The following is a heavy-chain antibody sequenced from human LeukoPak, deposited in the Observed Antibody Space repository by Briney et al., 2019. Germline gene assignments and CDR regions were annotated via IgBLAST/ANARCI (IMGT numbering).Heavy chain of an antibody. Sequence: GSLMLSCAASGFTFSSYAMNWVRQAPGKGLEWVSAICSNDNNTYYANSVKGRFTISRDNSKNTLSLQLNSLRAEDTAVYYCAKGSSSSCYSAPNYWGQGTLVTGSS. CDR3: AKGSSSSCYSAPNY. D-gene: IGHD2-2*01. V-gene: IGHV3-23*01. CDR2: ICSNDNNT. CDR1: GFTFSSYA. J-gene: IGHJ4*02.